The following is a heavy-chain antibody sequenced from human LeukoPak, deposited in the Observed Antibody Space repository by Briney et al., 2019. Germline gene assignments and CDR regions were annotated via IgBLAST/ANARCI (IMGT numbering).Heavy chain of an antibody. CDR2: ISGSGGST. Sequence: GGSLRLSCAASGFTFSSYAMSWVRQAPGKGLEWVSAISGSGGSTYYADSVKGRFTISRDNSKNTLYLQMNSLRAEDTAVYYCAKDPDIVGVPAAHFDYWGQGTLVTVSS. D-gene: IGHD2-2*01. CDR3: AKDPDIVGVPAAHFDY. V-gene: IGHV3-23*01. CDR1: GFTFSSYA. J-gene: IGHJ4*02.